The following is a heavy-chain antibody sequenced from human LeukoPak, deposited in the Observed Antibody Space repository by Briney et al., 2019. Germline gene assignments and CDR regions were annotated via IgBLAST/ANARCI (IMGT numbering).Heavy chain of an antibody. J-gene: IGHJ5*02. V-gene: IGHV1-2*02. D-gene: IGHD5-18*01. CDR2: INPNSGGT. CDR3: AYTAALNWFDP. CDR1: GYTLTGYY. Sequence: ASVKVSCKASGYTLTGYYMHWVRQAPGQGLGWMGWINPNSGGTNYAQKFQGRVTMTRDTSISTAYMELSRLRSDDTAVYYCAYTAALNWFDPWGQGTLVTVSS.